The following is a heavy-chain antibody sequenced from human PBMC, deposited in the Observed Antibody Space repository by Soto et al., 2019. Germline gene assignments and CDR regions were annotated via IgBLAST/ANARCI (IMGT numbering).Heavy chain of an antibody. D-gene: IGHD2-2*01. V-gene: IGHV1-46*01. J-gene: IGHJ5*02. CDR2: INPSGGYT. CDR3: ARDPLPNAYCISTSCYWLPWFDP. Sequence: GASVKVSCKASGYTFTSYYMNWVRQAPGQGLEWLGIINPSGGYTTYAQRFLGRVTMTSDTSTSTVHMELGSLTSEDTAVYYCARDPLPNAYCISTSCYWLPWFDPWGQGTLVTAPQ. CDR1: GYTFTSYY.